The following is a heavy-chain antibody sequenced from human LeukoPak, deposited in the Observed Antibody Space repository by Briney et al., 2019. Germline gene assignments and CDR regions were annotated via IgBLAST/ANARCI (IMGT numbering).Heavy chain of an antibody. CDR1: GGSISSSSYY. Sequence: PSETLSLTCTVSGGSISSSSYYWGWIRQPPGKGLEWIGSIYYSGSTYYNPSLKSRVTISVDTSKNQFSLKLSSVTAADTAVYYCARARVTLGWFDPWGQGTLVTVSS. V-gene: IGHV4-39*07. CDR2: IYYSGST. CDR3: ARARVTLGWFDP. D-gene: IGHD3-10*01. J-gene: IGHJ5*02.